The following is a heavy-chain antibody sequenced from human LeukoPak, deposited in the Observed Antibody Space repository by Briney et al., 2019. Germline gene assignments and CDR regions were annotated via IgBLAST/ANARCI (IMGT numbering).Heavy chain of an antibody. CDR2: INQSGST. CDR3: ARGRNYFDSSGYIFAWFDP. V-gene: IGHV4-34*01. J-gene: IGHJ5*02. D-gene: IGHD3-22*01. CDR1: GGSFNGVY. Sequence: SETLSLTCAAYGGSFNGVYWSWIRQPPGKGLEWIGEINQSGSTNYNPSLKSRLTISVDTSKKQFSLKLSSVTDADTAVYYCARGRNYFDSSGYIFAWFDPWGQGTLVTVSS.